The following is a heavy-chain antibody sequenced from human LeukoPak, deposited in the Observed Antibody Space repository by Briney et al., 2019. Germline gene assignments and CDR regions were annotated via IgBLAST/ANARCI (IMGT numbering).Heavy chain of an antibody. J-gene: IGHJ5*02. CDR3: ARGRWWYYDSSGYYAKHFAFDP. D-gene: IGHD3-22*01. CDR2: IYYSGST. V-gene: IGHV4-30-4*08. Sequence: SETLSLTCTVSGGSISSGDYYWSWIRQPPGKGLEWIGYIYYSGSTYYNPSLKSRVTISVDTSKNQFSLKLSSVTAADTAVYYCARGRWWYYDSSGYYAKHFAFDPWGQGTLVTVSS. CDR1: GGSISSGDYY.